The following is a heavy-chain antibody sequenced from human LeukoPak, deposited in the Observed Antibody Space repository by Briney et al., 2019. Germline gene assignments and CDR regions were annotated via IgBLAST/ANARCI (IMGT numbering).Heavy chain of an antibody. CDR1: GYTFGTYY. D-gene: IGHD5-24*01. V-gene: IGHV1-46*01. Sequence: ASVKVSCKASGYTFGTYYLHWVRRAPGQGLQWVGIVNPNDGTTHYAQKFQGRVTMTRDMSTTTVYMELSSLRFDDTAVYYCARDRRDFSNFYYFDYWGQGTLVTVSS. J-gene: IGHJ4*02. CDR3: ARDRRDFSNFYYFDY. CDR2: VNPNDGTT.